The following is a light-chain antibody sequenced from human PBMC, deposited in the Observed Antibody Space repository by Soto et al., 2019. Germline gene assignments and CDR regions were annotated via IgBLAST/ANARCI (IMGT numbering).Light chain of an antibody. CDR2: DVS. J-gene: IGLJ1*01. Sequence: QSALTQPAPLSGAPGQSIPLSCTGTSRDVGGYNYVSWYQQYPGKAPKLMIYDVSNRPSGVSNRFSGSKSGNTASLTISGLQAEDEADYYCSSYTTSNTFYVFGTGTKVTVL. CDR1: SRDVGGYNY. CDR3: SSYTTSNTFYV. V-gene: IGLV2-14*03.